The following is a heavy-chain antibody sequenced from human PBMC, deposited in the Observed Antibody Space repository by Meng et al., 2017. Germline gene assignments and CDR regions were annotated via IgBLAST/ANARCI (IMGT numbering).Heavy chain of an antibody. CDR3: ASGPPGWFDP. D-gene: IGHD7-27*01. CDR2: IIPIFGTA. V-gene: IGHV1-69*06. Sequence: QVERVHYGAEVKKAWSSGNVSCNASGGTFTSSAISWVRQAPGQGLEWMGGIIPIFGTANYAQKFQGRVTITADKSTSTAYMELSSLRSEDTAVYYCASGPPGWFDPWGQGTLVTVSS. CDR1: GGTFTSSA. J-gene: IGHJ5*02.